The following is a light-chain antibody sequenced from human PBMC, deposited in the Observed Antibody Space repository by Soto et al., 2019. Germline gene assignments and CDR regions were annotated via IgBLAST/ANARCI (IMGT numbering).Light chain of an antibody. CDR3: QQYNNWPRT. J-gene: IGKJ1*01. CDR1: QSVSNN. Sequence: EIVMTQSPATLSVSPGERATLSCRASQSVSNNLAWYQQKPGQAPRLLISGASTRATAIPPRFSGSGSGTEFTLTISSLQSEDFAVYYCQQYNNWPRTFGQGTKV. CDR2: GAS. V-gene: IGKV3-15*01.